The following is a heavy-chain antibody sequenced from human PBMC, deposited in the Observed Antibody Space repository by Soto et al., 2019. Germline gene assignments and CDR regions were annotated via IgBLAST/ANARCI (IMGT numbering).Heavy chain of an antibody. J-gene: IGHJ6*02. Sequence: QVQLVQSGAEVKKPGSSVKVSCKASGGTFSSYAISWVRQAPGQGLEWMGGIIPIFGTANYAQKFQGRVTITADESTSTAYMELSSLRSEDTAVYYCARVGYSYGGGAYYYYGMDVWGQGTTVTVSS. CDR2: IIPIFGTA. CDR3: ARVGYSYGGGAYYYYGMDV. D-gene: IGHD5-18*01. CDR1: GGTFSSYA. V-gene: IGHV1-69*12.